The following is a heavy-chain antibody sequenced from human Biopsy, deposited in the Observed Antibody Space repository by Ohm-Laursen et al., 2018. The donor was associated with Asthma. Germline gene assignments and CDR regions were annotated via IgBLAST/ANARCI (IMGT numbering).Heavy chain of an antibody. CDR1: GDAMSTSGSY. CDR3: ARAVSSSSYWYFDL. Sequence: SETLSLTCIVSGDAMSTSGSYWGWIRQSPGKGLEWIGGIYYSGRTYYKPSLESRVTISADTSKNHFSLKVTSVTAADTAVYYCARAVSSSSYWYFDLWGRGDLVTVSS. V-gene: IGHV4-39*02. J-gene: IGHJ2*01. D-gene: IGHD6-6*01. CDR2: IYYSGRT.